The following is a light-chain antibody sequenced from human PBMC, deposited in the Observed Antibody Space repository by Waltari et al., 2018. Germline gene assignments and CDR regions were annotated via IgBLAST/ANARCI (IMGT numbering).Light chain of an antibody. CDR2: GAS. J-gene: IGKJ1*01. Sequence: IVLTQSPGTLSLSPGERATLSCRASQSVSRSLDWYQQKPGQAPKLLIYGASSRATGIPDMCTGSGSGTDFSLSISSLGPEGCAIYFCQHYVRLPATFGQGTKVEIK. CDR1: QSVSRS. V-gene: IGKV3-20*01. CDR3: QHYVRLPAT.